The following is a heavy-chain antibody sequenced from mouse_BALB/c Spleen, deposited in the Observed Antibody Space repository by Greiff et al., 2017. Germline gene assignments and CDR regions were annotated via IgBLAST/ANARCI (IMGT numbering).Heavy chain of an antibody. CDR3: ARWDYYAMDY. Sequence: EVQLQESGPGLVKPSQSLSLTCTVTGYSITSDYAWNWIRQFPGNKLEWMGYISYSGSTSYNPSLKSRISITRDTSKNQFFLQLNSVTTEDTATYYCARWDYYAMDYWGQGTSVTVSS. CDR2: ISYSGST. V-gene: IGHV3-2*02. J-gene: IGHJ4*01. CDR1: GYSITSDYA.